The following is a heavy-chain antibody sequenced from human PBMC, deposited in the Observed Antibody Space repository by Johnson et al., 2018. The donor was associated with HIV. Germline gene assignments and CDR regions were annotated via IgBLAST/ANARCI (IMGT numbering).Heavy chain of an antibody. CDR1: GFTFSSYG. CDR3: ASGLGIVGATRSAFDI. CDR2: ISYDGSNK. J-gene: IGHJ3*02. Sequence: QVQLVESGGGVVQPGRSLRLSCAASGFTFSSYGMHWVRQAPGKGLEWVAVISYDGSNKYYADSVKGRFPISRDNSKNTLYLQMNSLRAEDTAVYYCASGLGIVGATRSAFDIWGQGTMVTVSS. D-gene: IGHD1-26*01. V-gene: IGHV3-30*03.